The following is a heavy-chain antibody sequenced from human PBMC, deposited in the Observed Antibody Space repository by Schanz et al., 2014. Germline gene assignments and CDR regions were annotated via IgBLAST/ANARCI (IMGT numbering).Heavy chain of an antibody. J-gene: IGHJ3*01. CDR3: ARADVGVYDAFDL. V-gene: IGHV4-61*03. CDR2: VSDSGNI. D-gene: IGHD3-10*01. Sequence: QVQLQESGPGLVKPSQTLSLACDVSGDSINSGGYSWSWIRQTPGRGLEWIGSVSDSGNINYNASHQSRVTLSVDTSKNHFSLKLRPVTAADTAVYFCARADVGVYDAFDLWGQGTMVTVSS. CDR1: GDSINSGGYS.